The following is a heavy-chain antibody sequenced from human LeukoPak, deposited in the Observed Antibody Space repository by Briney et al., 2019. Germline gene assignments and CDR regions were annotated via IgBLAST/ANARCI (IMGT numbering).Heavy chain of an antibody. D-gene: IGHD3-22*01. V-gene: IGHV1-18*01. J-gene: IGHJ6*03. CDR1: GGTFSSYA. Sequence: ASVKVSCKASGGTFSSYAISWVRQAPGQGLEWMGWISTYNGNTNYAQKFQGRVTMTTDTSTSTAYMELRSLRSDDTAVYYCARVLDGSGYSSYYYYYMDVWGKGTTVTVSS. CDR3: ARVLDGSGYSSYYYYYMDV. CDR2: ISTYNGNT.